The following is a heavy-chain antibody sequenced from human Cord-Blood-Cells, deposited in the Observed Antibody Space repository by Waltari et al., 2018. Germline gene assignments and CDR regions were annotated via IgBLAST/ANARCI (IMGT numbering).Heavy chain of an antibody. V-gene: IGHV4-39*01. J-gene: IGHJ3*02. CDR2: IYYSVRT. CDR3: ARRNPRAPNDRNAFDI. Sequence: QLQLQESGPGLVKPSETLSLTCTVSGGSISSSSYYWGWIRQPPGKGLEWIGSIYYSVRTSCNPALKSGVTISGDTSKNQFSLKLSSVTAADTAVYYCARRNPRAPNDRNAFDIWGQGTMVTVSS. CDR1: GGSISSSSYY. D-gene: IGHD1-1*01.